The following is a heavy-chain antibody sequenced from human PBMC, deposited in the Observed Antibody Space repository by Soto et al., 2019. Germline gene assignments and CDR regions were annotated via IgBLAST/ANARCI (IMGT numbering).Heavy chain of an antibody. CDR1: VGSISSSSYY. CDR2: IYYSGST. J-gene: IGHJ5*02. V-gene: IGHV4-39*01. Sequence: PSEPLSLPCTVSVGSISSSSYYWGWILRPRGKGLEWIGSIYYSGSTYYNPSLKSRVTISVDTSKNQFSLKLSSVTAADTAVYYCARQGVTMIVANWFDPWGQGTLVTVSS. CDR3: ARQGVTMIVANWFDP. D-gene: IGHD3-22*01.